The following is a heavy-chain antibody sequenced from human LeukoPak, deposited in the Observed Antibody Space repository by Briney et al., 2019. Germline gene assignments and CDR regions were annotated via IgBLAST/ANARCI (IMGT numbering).Heavy chain of an antibody. J-gene: IGHJ4*02. D-gene: IGHD3-22*01. Sequence: PSETLSLTCTVSGVSMNNYYWSWIRQSPGKGLEWIGYIYHTGSATYNPSLKSRVTLPLDASKNQFSLKLSSVTAADTAVYYCARGRGDSKGTSFDFWGQGTLVTVSS. CDR1: GVSMNNYY. CDR3: ARGRGDSKGTSFDF. V-gene: IGHV4-59*01. CDR2: IYHTGSA.